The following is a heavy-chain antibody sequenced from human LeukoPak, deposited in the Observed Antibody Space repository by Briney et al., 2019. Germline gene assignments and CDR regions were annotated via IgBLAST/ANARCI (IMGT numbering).Heavy chain of an antibody. CDR1: GFTFDDYA. J-gene: IGHJ4*02. D-gene: IGHD5-18*01. CDR3: AKDIGYSYGYGFDC. CDR2: ISWNSGSI. Sequence: PGGSLRLSCAASGFTFDDYAMHWVRQAPGKGLEWVSGISWNSGSIGYADSVKGRFTISRDNAKNSLYLQMNSLRAEDTALYYCAKDIGYSYGYGFDCWGQGTLVTVSS. V-gene: IGHV3-9*01.